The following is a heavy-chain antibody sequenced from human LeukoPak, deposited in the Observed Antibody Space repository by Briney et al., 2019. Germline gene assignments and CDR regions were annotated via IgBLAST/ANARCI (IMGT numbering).Heavy chain of an antibody. V-gene: IGHV1-18*01. CDR1: GYTFTSYG. J-gene: IGHJ6*02. D-gene: IGHD6-19*01. CDR3: AREVPEGQWLVPYYYGMDV. CDR2: ISAYNGNT. Sequence: GASVKVSCKASGYTFTSYGISWVRQAPGQGLEWMGWISAYNGNTNYAQKLQGRVTMTTDTSTSTAYMELRSLRSDDTAVYYCAREVPEGQWLVPYYYGMDVWGQGTTVTVSS.